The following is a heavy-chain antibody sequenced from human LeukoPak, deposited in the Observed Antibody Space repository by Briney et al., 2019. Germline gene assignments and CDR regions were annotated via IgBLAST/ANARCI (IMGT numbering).Heavy chain of an antibody. V-gene: IGHV3-23*01. CDR3: AREGGYCNSGYCYISLDY. D-gene: IGHD2-2*02. CDR2: VSPGGVSP. Sequence: GGSLRLSCVVSGLSFNKDVMSWFRQAPGKGLEWVSSVSPGGVSPNHADSVKGRFTVSRDDSLNTLYLQMNSLRVDDTAVYYCAREGGYCNSGYCYISLDYWGQGALLTVSS. CDR1: GLSFNKDV. J-gene: IGHJ4*02.